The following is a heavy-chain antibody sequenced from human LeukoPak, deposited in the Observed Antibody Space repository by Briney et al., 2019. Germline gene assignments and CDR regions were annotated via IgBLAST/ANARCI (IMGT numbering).Heavy chain of an antibody. Sequence: GGSLRLSCAASGFTFSSYWMSWVRQAPGKGLEWVANIKQDGSEKYYVDSVKGRFTISRDNAKNSLYLQMNSLRAEDTAVYYCARDQPYRDLPPHYWGQGTLVTVSS. CDR2: IKQDGSEK. D-gene: IGHD1-14*01. CDR1: GFTFSSYW. CDR3: ARDQPYRDLPPHY. V-gene: IGHV3-7*01. J-gene: IGHJ4*02.